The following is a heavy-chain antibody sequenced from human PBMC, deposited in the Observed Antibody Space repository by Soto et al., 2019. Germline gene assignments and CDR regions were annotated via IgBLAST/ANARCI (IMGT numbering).Heavy chain of an antibody. Sequence: GGSLRLSCTASGFNTRFYSMSWVRQTPGKGLEWVAALSRSGGATYYADSVRGRFTISRDASKDTLFLQMRNLRAEDTAIYYCSKGEMSTIRNSFDPWGQGTLVTVSS. V-gene: IGHV3-23*01. D-gene: IGHD1-1*01. CDR3: SKGEMSTIRNSFDP. CDR1: GFNTRFYS. J-gene: IGHJ5*02. CDR2: LSRSGGAT.